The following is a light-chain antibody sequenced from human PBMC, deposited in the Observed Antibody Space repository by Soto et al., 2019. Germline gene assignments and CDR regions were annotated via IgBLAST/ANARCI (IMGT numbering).Light chain of an antibody. J-gene: IGKJ1*01. CDR2: KAS. Sequence: DIQMTQSPSSLSASVGDRVIITCRASQTISSHLNWYQQKPGKAPKLLIYKASSLESGVPSRFSGSGSGTEFTLTISSLQPDDFATYYCQHYNSYSEAFGQGTKVDIK. V-gene: IGKV1-5*03. CDR1: QTISSH. CDR3: QHYNSYSEA.